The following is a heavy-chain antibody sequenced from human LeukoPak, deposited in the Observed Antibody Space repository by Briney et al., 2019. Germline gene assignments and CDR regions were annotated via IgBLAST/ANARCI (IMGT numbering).Heavy chain of an antibody. CDR3: ARDFWVEMATIARY. V-gene: IGHV1-2*02. Sequence: GASVKVSCKASGYTFTGYYMHWVRQAPGQGLEWMGWINPNRGGTNYAQKFQGRVTMTRDTSIGTAYMELSRLRSDDTAVYYCARDFWVEMATIARYWGQGTLVTVSS. CDR2: INPNRGGT. CDR1: GYTFTGYY. J-gene: IGHJ4*02. D-gene: IGHD5-24*01.